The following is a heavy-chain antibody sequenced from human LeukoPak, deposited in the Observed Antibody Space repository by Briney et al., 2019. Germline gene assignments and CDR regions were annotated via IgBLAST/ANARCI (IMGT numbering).Heavy chain of an antibody. CDR3: ARDYYDSRGAFDI. CDR1: GGSISSSNW. CDR2: IYHSGST. J-gene: IGHJ3*02. Sequence: SETLSLTCAVSGGSISSSNWWSWVRQPPGKGLEWIGEIYHSGSTNYNPSLKSRVTISVDKSKNQFSLKLSSVTAADTAVYYCARDYYDSRGAFDIWGQGTMVTVSS. D-gene: IGHD3-22*01. V-gene: IGHV4-4*02.